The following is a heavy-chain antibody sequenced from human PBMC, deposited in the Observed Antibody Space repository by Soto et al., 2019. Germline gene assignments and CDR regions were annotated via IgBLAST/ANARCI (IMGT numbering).Heavy chain of an antibody. D-gene: IGHD2-2*01. CDR2: IIPILGIA. V-gene: IGHV1-69*08. J-gene: IGHJ4*02. Sequence: QVQLVQSGAEVKKPGSSVKVSCKASGGTFSSYTISWVRQAPGQGLEWMGRIIPILGIANYAQKFQGRVXIIXDKSTSTAYMELSSLRSEDTAVYYCARDSTSGIDYWGQGTLVTVSS. CDR1: GGTFSSYT. CDR3: ARDSTSGIDY.